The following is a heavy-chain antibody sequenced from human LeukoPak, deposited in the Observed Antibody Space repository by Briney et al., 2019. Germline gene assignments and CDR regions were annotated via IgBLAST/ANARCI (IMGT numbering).Heavy chain of an antibody. D-gene: IGHD6-19*01. CDR3: ATKYSLAVAANPPYFDY. V-gene: IGHV4-34*01. CDR1: GGSFSAYY. CDR2: INQSGST. Sequence: SETLSLTCGVYGGSFSAYYWSWIRQPPGRWLEWIGEINQSGSTNYNPSLKIRVTISVDTSKNQFSLRLSSVTAADTGVYYCATKYSLAVAANPPYFDYWGQGTLVTVSS. J-gene: IGHJ4*02.